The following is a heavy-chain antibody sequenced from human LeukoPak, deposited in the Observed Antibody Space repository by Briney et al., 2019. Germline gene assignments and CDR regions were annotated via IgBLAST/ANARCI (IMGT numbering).Heavy chain of an antibody. V-gene: IGHV4-59*08. D-gene: IGHD3-10*01. CDR3: ARYGSGSYSDDHFQH. Sequence: SETLSLTCTGSGGSIRSYYWSWIRQPPGKGLEWIGFIYYSGSTKYNPSLKSRVTISVDTSKNQFSLKLTSVTAADTAVYYCARYGSGSYSDDHFQHWGQGTLVTVSS. CDR1: GGSIRSYY. CDR2: IYYSGST. J-gene: IGHJ1*01.